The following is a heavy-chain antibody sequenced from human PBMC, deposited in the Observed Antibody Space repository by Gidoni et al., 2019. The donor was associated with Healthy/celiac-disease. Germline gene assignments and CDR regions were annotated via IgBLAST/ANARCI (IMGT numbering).Heavy chain of an antibody. V-gene: IGHV1-18*01. CDR2: INGYNGNT. CDR1: DYTFNSYG. CDR3: ASESRSAWYGYWLDP. J-gene: IGHJ5*02. D-gene: IGHD6-19*01. Sequence: QVQLVQSGAEVKKPGASVKVSCTASDYTFNSYGLSWVRQAPGQGLEWMGWINGYNGNTNYAQKLQGRVTMTTDTSTSTAYMELRSLRSDDTAVYYCASESRSAWYGYWLDPWGQGTLVTVSS.